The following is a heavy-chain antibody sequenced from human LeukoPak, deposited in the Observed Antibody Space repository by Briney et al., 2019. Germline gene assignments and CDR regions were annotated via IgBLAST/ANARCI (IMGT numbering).Heavy chain of an antibody. CDR1: GGTFSSYA. Sequence: SVKVSCKASGGTFSSYAISWVRQALGQGLEWMGGIIPIFGTANYAQKFQGRVTITADKSTSTAYMEVSSLRSEDTAVYYCATGYLRHYDILDIWGKGTTVIISS. J-gene: IGHJ6*04. V-gene: IGHV1-69*06. CDR3: ATGYLRHYDILDI. CDR2: IIPIFGTA. D-gene: IGHD3-9*01.